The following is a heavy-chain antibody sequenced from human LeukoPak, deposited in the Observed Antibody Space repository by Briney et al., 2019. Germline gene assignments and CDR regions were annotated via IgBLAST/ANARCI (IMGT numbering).Heavy chain of an antibody. D-gene: IGHD3-10*01. V-gene: IGHV1-69*04. Sequence: ASVKVPCKASGGTFSSYAISWVRQAPGQGLEWMGRIIPILGIANYAQKFQGRVTITADKSTSTAYMELSSLRSEDTAVYYCARGRITMVRGVIIIGSFDYWGQGTLVTVSS. CDR2: IIPILGIA. CDR3: ARGRITMVRGVIIIGSFDY. CDR1: GGTFSSYA. J-gene: IGHJ4*02.